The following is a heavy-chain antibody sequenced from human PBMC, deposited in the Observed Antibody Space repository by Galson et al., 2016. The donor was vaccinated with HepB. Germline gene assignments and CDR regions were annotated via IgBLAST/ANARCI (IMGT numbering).Heavy chain of an antibody. CDR2: IYYSGST. CDR3: AFGDYAVAYYFDS. CDR1: GGSISSGDYY. J-gene: IGHJ4*02. V-gene: IGHV4-30-4*01. D-gene: IGHD3-16*01. Sequence: TLSLTCTVSGGSISSGDYYWSWIRQPSGKGLEWIGYIYYSGSTYYNPSLKSRVTISVDTSKNQFSLKLSSVTAADTAVYFCAFGDYAVAYYFDSWGQGTLVTVSA.